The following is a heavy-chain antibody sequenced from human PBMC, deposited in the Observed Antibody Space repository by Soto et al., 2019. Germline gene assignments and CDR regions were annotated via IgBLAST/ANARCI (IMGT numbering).Heavy chain of an antibody. J-gene: IGHJ5*02. CDR2: IYHSGIT. CDR1: GGSISSSNW. D-gene: IGHD1-26*01. V-gene: IGHV4-4*02. Sequence: QVQLQESGPGLVKPSRTLSLTCSVSGGSISSSNWWSWVRQPPGKGLEWIGEIYHSGITNYNPSLKSRVTISVDTSNNQFSLKLSSVTAADPALYYYARGREEYTWFDPWGQGTLVTVSS. CDR3: ARGREEYTWFDP.